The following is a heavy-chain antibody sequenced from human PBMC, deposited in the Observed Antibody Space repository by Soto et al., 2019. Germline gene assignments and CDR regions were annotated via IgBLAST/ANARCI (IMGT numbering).Heavy chain of an antibody. J-gene: IGHJ4*02. CDR2: IIPIFGTA. CDR1: GGTFSSYA. CDR3: ARDESIAVAGTVDY. D-gene: IGHD6-19*01. Sequence: SVKVSSKASGGTFSSYAISWVRQAPGQGLEWMGGIIPIFGTANYAQKFQGRVTITADESTSTAYMELSSLRSEDTAVYYCARDESIAVAGTVDYWGQGTLVTVSS. V-gene: IGHV1-69*13.